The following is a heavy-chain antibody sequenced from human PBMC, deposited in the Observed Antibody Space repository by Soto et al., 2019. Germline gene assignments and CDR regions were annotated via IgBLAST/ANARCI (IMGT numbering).Heavy chain of an antibody. D-gene: IGHD6-13*01. Sequence: ASVKVSCKASGYTFTGYYMRWVRQAHRQGLEWMGRISAYSGNTNYAQKFQGRVTLTTDTSTSTAYMEMMRLRSDDTAVYYCARGSGSSSWYNWFDPWGQGTLVTVSS. CDR2: ISAYSGNT. CDR1: GYTFTGYY. J-gene: IGHJ5*02. V-gene: IGHV1-18*04. CDR3: ARGSGSSSWYNWFDP.